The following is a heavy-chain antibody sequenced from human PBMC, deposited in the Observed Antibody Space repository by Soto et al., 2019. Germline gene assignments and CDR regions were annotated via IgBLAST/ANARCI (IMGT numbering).Heavy chain of an antibody. V-gene: IGHV4-34*01. CDR3: ARVSYYGSGSYYDGCYYGMDV. CDR2: INHSGST. J-gene: IGHJ6*02. Sequence: PSETLSLTCAVYGGSFSGYYWSWIRQPPGKGLEWIGEINHSGSTNYNPSLKSRVTISVDTSKNQFSLKLSSVTAADTAVYYCARVSYYGSGSYYDGCYYGMDVWGQGTMVTVYS. CDR1: GGSFSGYY. D-gene: IGHD3-10*01.